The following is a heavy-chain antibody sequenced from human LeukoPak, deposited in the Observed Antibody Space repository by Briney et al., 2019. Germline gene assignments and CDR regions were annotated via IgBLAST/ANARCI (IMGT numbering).Heavy chain of an antibody. V-gene: IGHV3-30*03. Sequence: GGSLRLSCAASGFTFSNAWMSWVRQAPGKGLEWVAVISYDGSNKYYADSVKGRFTVSRDNSKNTLYLQMKSLRAEDTAVYYCARRPHPMVLPLLYYYYYMDVWGKGTTVTISS. D-gene: IGHD3-10*01. CDR1: GFTFSNAW. J-gene: IGHJ6*03. CDR2: ISYDGSNK. CDR3: ARRPHPMVLPLLYYYYYMDV.